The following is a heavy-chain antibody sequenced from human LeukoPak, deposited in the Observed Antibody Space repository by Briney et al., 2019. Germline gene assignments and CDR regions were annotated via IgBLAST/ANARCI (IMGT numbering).Heavy chain of an antibody. J-gene: IGHJ4*02. CDR2: IKSKTDGGTT. CDR3: NANYDTSDY. CDR1: GFTFANAW. Sequence: GGSLRLSCAAPGFTFANAWMSWVRQAPGKGLEWVGRIKSKTDGGTTDYAAPVRGRFTISRDDSKNTLYLQMNSLRTEDTAVYYCNANYDTSDYWGQGTLVTVSS. V-gene: IGHV3-15*01. D-gene: IGHD3-9*01.